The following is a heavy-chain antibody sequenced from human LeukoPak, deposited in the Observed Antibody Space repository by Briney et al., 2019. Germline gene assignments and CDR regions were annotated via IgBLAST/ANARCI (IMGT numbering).Heavy chain of an antibody. V-gene: IGHV4-39*01. D-gene: IGHD6-13*01. CDR2: VYYSGST. J-gene: IGHJ4*02. Sequence: SETLSLTCTVSGGSISSSDYSWAWIRQPPGKGLEWIGSVYYSGSTYHNPSLKSRVTISVDTSKNQFSLRLSSVTAADTAVYYCARHPKQQDSWHFDYWGQGTLVTVSS. CDR3: ARHPKQQDSWHFDY. CDR1: GGSISSSDYS.